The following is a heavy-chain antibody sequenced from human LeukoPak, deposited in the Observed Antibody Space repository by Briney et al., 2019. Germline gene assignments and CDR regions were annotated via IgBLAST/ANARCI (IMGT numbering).Heavy chain of an antibody. CDR2: INAGNGNT. Sequence: GASVKVSCKASGYTFTSYAMHWVRQAPGQRLEWMGWINAGNGNTKYSQKFQGRVTITRDTSASTAYMELSSLRSEDTAVYYCARVTKRPFGVVTSPPDYWGQGTLVTVSS. CDR3: ARVTKRPFGVVTSPPDY. CDR1: GYTFTSYA. D-gene: IGHD3-3*01. J-gene: IGHJ4*02. V-gene: IGHV1-3*01.